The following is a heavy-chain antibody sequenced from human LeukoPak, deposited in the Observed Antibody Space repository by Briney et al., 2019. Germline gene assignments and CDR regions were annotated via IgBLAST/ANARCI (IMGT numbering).Heavy chain of an antibody. V-gene: IGHV1-69*01. J-gene: IGHJ6*02. CDR1: LGTYNSYV. D-gene: IGHD3-22*01. CDR2: IIPIFGTA. CDR3: TTRRREYYYDSSGYYYYYGMDV. Sequence: GSSVKVSCKASLGTYNSYVISLVRQAPGQGLEWMGGIIPIFGTANYAQKFQGRVTITADESTSTAYMELSSLRSEDTAVYYCTTRRREYYYDSSGYYYYYGMDVWGQGTTVTVSS.